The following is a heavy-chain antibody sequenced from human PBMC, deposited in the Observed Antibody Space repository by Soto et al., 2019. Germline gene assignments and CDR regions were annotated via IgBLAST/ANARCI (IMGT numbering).Heavy chain of an antibody. CDR2: INPNSGGT. Sequence: QVQLVQSGAEVKKPGASVKVSCKASGYTFTGYYMHWVRQAPGQGLEWMGWINPNSGGTNYAQKFQGWVTMNREPSISTAYMGLSRLRSDDTAGYYCARGGDLYCSGGSCYSWFDPWGQGTLVTVSS. V-gene: IGHV1-2*04. CDR1: GYTFTGYY. D-gene: IGHD2-15*01. J-gene: IGHJ5*02. CDR3: ARGGDLYCSGGSCYSWFDP.